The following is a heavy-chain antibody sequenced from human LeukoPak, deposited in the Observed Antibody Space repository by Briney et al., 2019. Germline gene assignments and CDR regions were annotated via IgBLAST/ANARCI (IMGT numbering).Heavy chain of an antibody. CDR2: INPNSGGT. V-gene: IGHV1-2*02. CDR1: GYTFTGYY. CDR3: ARDYYDSSGYYDATIDY. D-gene: IGHD3-22*01. J-gene: IGHJ4*02. Sequence: ASVKVSCKASGYTFTGYYMHWVRQAPGQGLEWMGWINPNSGGTNYAQKFQGRVTMTRDTSISTAYMELSRLRSDDTAVYYCARDYYDSSGYYDATIDYWGQGTLVTVYS.